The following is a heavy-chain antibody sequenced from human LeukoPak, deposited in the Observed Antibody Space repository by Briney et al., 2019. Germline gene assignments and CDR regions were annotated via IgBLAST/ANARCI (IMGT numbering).Heavy chain of an antibody. D-gene: IGHD2-2*01. Sequence: SETLSLTCAVSGGSISSGGYSWSWIRQPPGKGLGWIGYIYHSGSTYYNPSLKSRVTISVDRSKNQFSLKLSSVTAADTAVYYCARGPVVPAATGRFDPWGQGTLVTVSS. CDR1: GGSISSGGYS. J-gene: IGHJ5*02. V-gene: IGHV4-30-2*01. CDR3: ARGPVVPAATGRFDP. CDR2: IYHSGST.